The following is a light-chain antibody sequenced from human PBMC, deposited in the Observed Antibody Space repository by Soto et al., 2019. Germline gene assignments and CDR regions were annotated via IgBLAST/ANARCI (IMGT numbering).Light chain of an antibody. J-gene: IGLJ3*02. Sequence: QSVLTQPASVSGSPGQSITISCTGTSSDVGGYNYVSWYQQHPGKAPKLMIYEVSNRPSGVSNRFSGSKSGNTASLTTSGLQAEDEADYYCSSYTRSSTWVFGGGTQLTVL. CDR1: SSDVGGYNY. CDR2: EVS. CDR3: SSYTRSSTWV. V-gene: IGLV2-14*01.